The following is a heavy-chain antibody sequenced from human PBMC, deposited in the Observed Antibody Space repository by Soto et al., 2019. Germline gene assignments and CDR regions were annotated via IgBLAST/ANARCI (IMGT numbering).Heavy chain of an antibody. V-gene: IGHV3-23*01. CDR1: GFTFGTYA. Sequence: PEGSLRLSCAASGFTFGTYAMSWVRQAPGKRLEWVSAISGTGGSTYYADSVKGRFTISRDNAKNSLYLQMNSLRAEDTAVYYCARDLRYCTNGVCYTRYVFDYWGQGTLVTVSS. J-gene: IGHJ4*02. D-gene: IGHD2-8*01. CDR3: ARDLRYCTNGVCYTRYVFDY. CDR2: ISGTGGST.